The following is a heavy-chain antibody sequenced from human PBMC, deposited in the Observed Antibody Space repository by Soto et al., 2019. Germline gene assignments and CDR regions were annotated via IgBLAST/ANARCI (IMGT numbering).Heavy chain of an antibody. Sequence: SETLSLTCTVSGGSISSSSYYWGWIRQPPGKGLEWIGSIYYSGSTYYNPSLKSRVTISVDTSKNQFSLKLSSVTAADTAVYYCARQRNFWSGLFQSYYYYGMDVWGQGTTVTVSS. CDR1: GGSISSSSYY. V-gene: IGHV4-39*01. CDR3: ARQRNFWSGLFQSYYYYGMDV. J-gene: IGHJ6*02. D-gene: IGHD3-3*01. CDR2: IYYSGST.